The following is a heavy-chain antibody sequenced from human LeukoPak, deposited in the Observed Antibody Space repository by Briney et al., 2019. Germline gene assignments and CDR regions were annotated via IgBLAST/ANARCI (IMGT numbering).Heavy chain of an antibody. J-gene: IGHJ4*02. CDR2: INPSGGST. D-gene: IGHD3-22*01. CDR1: GYTFTSFY. CDR3: ARAFYYYDSSGPDFDY. Sequence: ASVKVSCKASGYTFTSFYMHWVRQAPGQGLEWMGIINPSGGSTTYAQKFQGRVTMTRDMSTSTVYMELSSLRSEDTAVYYCARAFYYYDSSGPDFDYWGQGTLVTVSS. V-gene: IGHV1-46*01.